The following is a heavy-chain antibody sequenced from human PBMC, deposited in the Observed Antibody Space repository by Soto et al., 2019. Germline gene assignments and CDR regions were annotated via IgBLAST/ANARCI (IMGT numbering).Heavy chain of an antibody. J-gene: IGHJ4*02. D-gene: IGHD4-4*01. CDR1: GFTFDSYA. Sequence: GGSLRLSCAASGFTFDSYAMSWVRQAPGKGLEWVSAISGSGGSTYYADSVKGRFTTSRDNSKNTLYLQMNSLRAEDTAVYYCAKDLDYSNYETNSFDYWGQGTLVTVSS. CDR3: AKDLDYSNYETNSFDY. V-gene: IGHV3-23*01. CDR2: ISGSGGST.